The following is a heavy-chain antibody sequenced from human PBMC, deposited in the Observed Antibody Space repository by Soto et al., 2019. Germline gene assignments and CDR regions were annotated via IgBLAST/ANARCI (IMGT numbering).Heavy chain of an antibody. V-gene: IGHV3-15*07. Sequence: PGGSLRLSCAASGFTFSSYSLNWVRQAPGKELEWVGRIKSQASGGTIDYAAPVKGRFTISRDDSKNTVYLQMDSLKTEDTAVYYCTHLLSLAHPYSYLWGQGTQVTVSS. D-gene: IGHD2-21*01. CDR2: IKSQASGGTI. J-gene: IGHJ4*02. CDR1: GFTFSSYS. CDR3: THLLSLAHPYSYL.